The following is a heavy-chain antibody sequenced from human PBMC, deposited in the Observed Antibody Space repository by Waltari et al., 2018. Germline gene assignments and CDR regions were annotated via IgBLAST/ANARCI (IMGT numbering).Heavy chain of an antibody. J-gene: IGHJ4*02. Sequence: EVQLVESGGGLVQPGRSLRLSCTASGFTFGDYAMSWVRTAPGKGLVWVGFIRNKADGGTTEYAASGKGKFTISRDDSKSIAYLQMNSLKTEDTAVYYCTRDPYSSGWYEASLDYWGQGTLVTVSS. D-gene: IGHD6-19*01. CDR3: TRDPYSSGWYEASLDY. CDR1: GFTFGDYA. CDR2: IRNKADGGTT. V-gene: IGHV3-49*04.